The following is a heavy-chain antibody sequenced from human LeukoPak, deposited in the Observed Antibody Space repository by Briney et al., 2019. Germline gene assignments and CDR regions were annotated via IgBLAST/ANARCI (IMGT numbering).Heavy chain of an antibody. CDR3: ARRWKFDP. D-gene: IGHD1-1*01. CDR2: ISSSGSTI. CDR1: GFTFSSYE. Sequence: PGGSLRLSCAASGFTFSSYEMNWVRQAPGKGLEWVAYISSSGSTIYYADSVKGRFTISRDNAKNSLYLQMNSLRADDTAVYYSARRWKFDPWGQGTLVTVSS. V-gene: IGHV3-48*03. J-gene: IGHJ5*02.